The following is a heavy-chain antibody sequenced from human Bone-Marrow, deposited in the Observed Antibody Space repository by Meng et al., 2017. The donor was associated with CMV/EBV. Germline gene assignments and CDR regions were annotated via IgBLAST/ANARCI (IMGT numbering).Heavy chain of an antibody. Sequence: SETLSLTCSVSGASVNSGDYYWSWIRQPPGKGLEWIGYIYYSGNTKYNPSLKSRVTISVDTSKNQFSLKLSSVTAADTAVYYCARATYSSGRFDYWGQGTLVTVSS. J-gene: IGHJ4*02. CDR1: GASVNSGDYY. D-gene: IGHD6-19*01. CDR2: IYYSGNT. V-gene: IGHV4-61*08. CDR3: ARATYSSGRFDY.